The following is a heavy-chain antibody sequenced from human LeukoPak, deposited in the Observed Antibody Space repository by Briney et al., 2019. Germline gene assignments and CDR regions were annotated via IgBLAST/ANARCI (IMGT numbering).Heavy chain of an antibody. CDR1: AFTFSSYS. D-gene: IGHD6-19*01. CDR2: MSSSSSTM. J-gene: IGHJ4*02. V-gene: IGHV3-48*02. Sequence: GGSLRLSCAAYAFTFSSYSMNWVRQAQGKGLEWVLYMSSSSSTMYYAASVKGRFTISRDNAKNSMYLQMNSLRDEDTAVYYCARDRYIGGWPYFDYWGQGTLVTVSS. CDR3: ARDRYIGGWPYFDY.